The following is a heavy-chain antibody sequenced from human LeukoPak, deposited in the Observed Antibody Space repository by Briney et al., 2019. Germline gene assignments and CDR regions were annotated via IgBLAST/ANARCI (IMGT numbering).Heavy chain of an antibody. CDR2: ISGRGGST. V-gene: IGHV3-23*01. CDR3: AKGSSSPLDP. CDR1: GFTFSSYG. J-gene: IGHJ5*02. Sequence: PGGALRLSCAASGFTFSSYGMSWVRQAPGQGLEWVSGISGRGGSTYYADSVKGRFTISRDNSKDTLYLQMNSLRAEDTAVYFCAKGSSSPLDPWGQGTLVTVSS. D-gene: IGHD6-6*01.